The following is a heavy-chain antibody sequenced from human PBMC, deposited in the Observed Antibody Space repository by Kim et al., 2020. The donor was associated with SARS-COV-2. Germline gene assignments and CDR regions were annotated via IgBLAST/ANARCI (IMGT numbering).Heavy chain of an antibody. CDR3: ARSTDGNYYYGMDV. CDR2: ISYDGSNK. Sequence: GGSLRLSCAASGFTFSSYAMHWVRQAPGKGLECVAVISYDGSNKYYADSVKGRFTISRDNSKNTLYLQMNSLRAEDTAVYYCARSTDGNYYYGMDVWGQG. V-gene: IGHV3-30-3*01. CDR1: GFTFSSYA. J-gene: IGHJ6*02.